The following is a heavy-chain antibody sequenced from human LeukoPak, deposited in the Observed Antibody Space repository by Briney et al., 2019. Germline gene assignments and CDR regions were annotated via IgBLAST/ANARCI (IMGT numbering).Heavy chain of an antibody. CDR2: ISSSRSTI. J-gene: IGHJ3*02. CDR3: ARVAITLTGSDAFDI. V-gene: IGHV3-48*04. CDR1: GFTFSSYS. D-gene: IGHD1-20*01. Sequence: GGSLRLSCAASGFTFSSYSMNWVRQAPGKGLEWVSYISSSRSTIYYADSVKGRFTISRDNAKNSLYLQMNSLRAEDTAVYYCARVAITLTGSDAFDIWGQGTMVTVSS.